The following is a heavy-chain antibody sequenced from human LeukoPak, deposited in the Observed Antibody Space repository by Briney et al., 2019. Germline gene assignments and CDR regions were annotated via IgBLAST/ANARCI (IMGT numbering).Heavy chain of an antibody. CDR3: ARRRYCSSTSCYGPFDY. CDR2: IYYSGST. CDR1: GGSVSSSSYY. V-gene: IGHV4-39*01. Sequence: SETLSLTCTVSGGSVSSSSYYWGWIRQPPGKGLEWIGSIYYSGSTYYNPSLKSRVTISVDTSKNQFSLKLSSVTAADTAVYYCARRRYCSSTSCYGPFDYWGQGTLVTVSS. D-gene: IGHD2-2*01. J-gene: IGHJ4*02.